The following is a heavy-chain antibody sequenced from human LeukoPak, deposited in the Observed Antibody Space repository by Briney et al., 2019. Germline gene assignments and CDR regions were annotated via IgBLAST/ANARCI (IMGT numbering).Heavy chain of an antibody. Sequence: SVKVSCKASGGTFSSYAISWVRQAPGQGLEWMGRIIPIFGTANYAQKFQGRVTITTDESTSTAYMELSSLRSEDTAVYYCARGRWLVDSARNYYYYYYMDVWGKGATVTVSS. D-gene: IGHD6-19*01. CDR1: GGTFSSYA. V-gene: IGHV1-69*05. CDR3: ARGRWLVDSARNYYYYYYMDV. CDR2: IIPIFGTA. J-gene: IGHJ6*03.